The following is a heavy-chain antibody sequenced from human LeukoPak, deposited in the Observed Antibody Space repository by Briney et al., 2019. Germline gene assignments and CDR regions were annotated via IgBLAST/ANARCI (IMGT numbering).Heavy chain of an antibody. J-gene: IGHJ4*02. D-gene: IGHD3-22*01. CDR2: IYYNGRT. CDR1: GGSISSSTYY. CDR3: ARIPRRFDCYDSVGYVDY. Sequence: SETLSLTCTVSGGSISSSTYYWGWIRQPPGKGLEWIGNIYYNGRTYYNPSLKSRVTISEDMSKNQFSLKVTSVTAADTAVYYCARIPRRFDCYDSVGYVDYWGQGTLVTVSS. V-gene: IGHV4-39*01.